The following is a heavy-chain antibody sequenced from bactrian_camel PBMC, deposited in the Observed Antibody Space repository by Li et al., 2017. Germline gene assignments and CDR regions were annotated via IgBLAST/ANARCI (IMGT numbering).Heavy chain of an antibody. Sequence: QLVESGGGSVQAGGSLRLSCVASERTAGMNVKAWFRQAPGMEREGVAAILSGGDITAYSDSVKGRSTISQDNAKNIIYLQMSSLTPDDTAMYYCAAGTRIIVGDYCDGITAWGQGTQVTVS. CDR3: AAGTRIIVGDYCDGITA. D-gene: IGHD3*01. J-gene: IGHJ6*01. CDR2: ILSGGDIT. V-gene: IGHV3S54*01. CDR1: ERTAGMNV.